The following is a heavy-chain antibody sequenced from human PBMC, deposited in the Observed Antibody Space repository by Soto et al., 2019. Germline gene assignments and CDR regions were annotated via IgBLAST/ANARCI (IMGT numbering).Heavy chain of an antibody. CDR1: GFTFSSYS. V-gene: IGHV3-21*06. CDR3: ATMAGTYPY. Sequence: GGSLRLSCAASGFTFSSYSMNWVRQAPGKGLEWVSSISSNSSYINYADSVKGRFSISRDNTKNIVYLQMRSLRAEDTALYYCATMAGTYPYWGQGTLVTVSS. D-gene: IGHD1-26*01. J-gene: IGHJ4*02. CDR2: ISSNSSYI.